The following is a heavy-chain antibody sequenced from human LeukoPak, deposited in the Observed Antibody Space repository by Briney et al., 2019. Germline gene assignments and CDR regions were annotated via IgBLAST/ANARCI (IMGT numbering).Heavy chain of an antibody. J-gene: IGHJ3*02. CDR1: GFSASSNY. Sequence: PGGSLRLSCAVSGFSASSNYMSWVRQAPGKGLEWVSVIYSDDRTYYADSVKGRFTISRDNAKNSLYLQTNSLRAEDTAVYYCAKFGDSANAFDIWGQGTMVTVSS. CDR2: IYSDDRT. D-gene: IGHD2-21*02. CDR3: AKFGDSANAFDI. V-gene: IGHV3-53*01.